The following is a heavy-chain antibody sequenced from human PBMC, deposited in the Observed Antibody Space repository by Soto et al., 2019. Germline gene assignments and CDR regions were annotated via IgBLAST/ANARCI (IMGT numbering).Heavy chain of an antibody. CDR2: IITLFGTA. CDR3: AREVGYGAVSAALLD. V-gene: IGHV1-69*01. Sequence: VQLMQSGAAVKQPGSSVKVSCKASGGTFSIHSINWLRQAPGQGLEWMGGIITLFGTANYAQNFQGRVTITADQSTSTAYMELNSLRSDDTAVYYCAREVGYGAVSAALLDWCQGTLVTFSS. CDR1: GGTFSIHS. D-gene: IGHD4-17*01. J-gene: IGHJ4*02.